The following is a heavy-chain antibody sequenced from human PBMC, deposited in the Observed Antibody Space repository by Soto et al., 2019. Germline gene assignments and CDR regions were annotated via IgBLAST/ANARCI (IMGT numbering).Heavy chain of an antibody. CDR1: GYTFTSYG. D-gene: IGHD3-16*01. Sequence: GASVKVSCKTFGYTFTSYGIGWARQAPGQGLEWMGWINTYNGNTNCAQNLQGRVTLTTDTSTSTAYMELRSLRSNDTAIYYCAMVDVYVTPSPQDVWGQGTTVTVSS. CDR2: INTYNGNT. CDR3: AMVDVYVTPSPQDV. V-gene: IGHV1-18*01. J-gene: IGHJ6*02.